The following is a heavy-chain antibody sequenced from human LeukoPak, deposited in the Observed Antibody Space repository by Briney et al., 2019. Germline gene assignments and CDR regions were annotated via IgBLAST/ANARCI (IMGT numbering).Heavy chain of an antibody. CDR1: GYIFTSYG. V-gene: IGHV1-18*01. Sequence: GASVKVSCKASGYIFTSYGISWVRQAPGQGLEWMGWISAYNGNTNYAQKLQGRVTMTTDTSTSTAYMELRSTRSDDTAMFYCARRGGKNYGDYLLYYYYMDVWGKGTTVTVSS. CDR3: ARRGGKNYGDYLLYYYYMDV. CDR2: ISAYNGNT. J-gene: IGHJ6*03. D-gene: IGHD4-17*01.